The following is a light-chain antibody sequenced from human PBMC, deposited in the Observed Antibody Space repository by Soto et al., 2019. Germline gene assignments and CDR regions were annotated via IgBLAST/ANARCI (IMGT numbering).Light chain of an antibody. CDR3: SSYAASNNFVL. CDR1: SSDVGDYNY. J-gene: IGLJ2*01. V-gene: IGLV2-11*01. CDR2: DVS. Sequence: QSVLTQPRSVSGSPGQSVTISCTGTSSDVGDYNYVSWYQQQHPGKAPKLMIYDVSKRPSGVPDRFSGSKSGNTASLTISGIQAEDEADYYCSSYAASNNFVLFGGRTKVTV.